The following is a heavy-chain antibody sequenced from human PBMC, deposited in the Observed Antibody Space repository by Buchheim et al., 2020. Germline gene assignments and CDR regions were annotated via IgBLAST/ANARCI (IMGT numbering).Heavy chain of an antibody. V-gene: IGHV3-33*01. CDR1: GFTFSSYG. D-gene: IGHD4-23*01. CDR2: IWYDGSNK. CDR3: ARDPGSTVGYYYGMDV. Sequence: QVQLVESGGGVVQPGRSLRLSCAASGFTFSSYGMHWVRQAPGKGLEWVAVIWYDGSNKYYADSVKGRFTISRDNSKNTLYLQMNSLGAEDTAVYYCARDPGSTVGYYYGMDVWGQGTT. J-gene: IGHJ6*02.